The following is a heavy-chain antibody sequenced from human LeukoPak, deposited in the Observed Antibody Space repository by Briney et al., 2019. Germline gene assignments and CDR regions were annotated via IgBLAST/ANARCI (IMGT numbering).Heavy chain of an antibody. CDR2: ISYDGSNK. CDR1: GFTFSSYA. CDR3: ARDLAAAVPFDY. V-gene: IGHV3-30-3*01. Sequence: SGGSLRLSCAASGFTFSSYAMHWVRQAPGKGLEWVAVISYDGSNKYYADSVKGRFTISRDNSKNTLYLQMNSLRSEDTAVYYCARDLAAAVPFDYWGQGTLVTVSS. D-gene: IGHD6-13*01. J-gene: IGHJ4*02.